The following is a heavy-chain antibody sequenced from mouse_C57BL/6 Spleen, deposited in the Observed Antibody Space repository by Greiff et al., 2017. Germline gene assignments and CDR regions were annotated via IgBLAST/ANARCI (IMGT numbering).Heavy chain of an antibody. D-gene: IGHD4-1*01. CDR3: ARWALTGVEAKMDY. Sequence: VQLQQPGAELVMPGASVKLSCKASGYTFTSYWMHWVKQRPGQGLEWIGEIDPSDSYTNYNQKFKGKSTLTVDKSSSTAYMQLSSLTSEDSAVYYGARWALTGVEAKMDYWGQGTSVTVSS. CDR1: GYTFTSYW. V-gene: IGHV1-69*01. CDR2: IDPSDSYT. J-gene: IGHJ4*01.